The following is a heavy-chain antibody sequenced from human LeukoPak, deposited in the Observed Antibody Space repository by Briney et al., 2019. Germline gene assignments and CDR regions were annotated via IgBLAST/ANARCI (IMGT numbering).Heavy chain of an antibody. CDR2: ISGSGSTT. CDR3: ARDSSITLFRGVKDC. J-gene: IGHJ4*02. D-gene: IGHD3-10*01. CDR1: GFTFSSYE. V-gene: IGHV3-48*03. Sequence: GGSLRLSCAASGFTFSSYEMNWVRQAPGKGLEWISYISGSGSTTYYADSVKGRFTISRDNAKNSLYLQMNSLRAEDTAVYYCARDSSITLFRGVKDCWGQGTLVTVSS.